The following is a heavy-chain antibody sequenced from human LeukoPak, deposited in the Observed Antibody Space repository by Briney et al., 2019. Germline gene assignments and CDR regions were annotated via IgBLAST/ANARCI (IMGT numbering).Heavy chain of an antibody. D-gene: IGHD4-11*01. CDR3: AKDAERGFDYSNSLDK. V-gene: IGHV3-33*06. Sequence: PGRSLRLSCAASKFTFSHYGMHWVRQAPGKGLEWVAVIWNDGSSQCYADSVKGRFTVSRDNSQKTLYLQMNGLRPEDTAVYYCAKDAERGFDYSNSLDKWGQGTLVTVSS. CDR2: IWNDGSSQ. CDR1: KFTFSHYG. J-gene: IGHJ4*02.